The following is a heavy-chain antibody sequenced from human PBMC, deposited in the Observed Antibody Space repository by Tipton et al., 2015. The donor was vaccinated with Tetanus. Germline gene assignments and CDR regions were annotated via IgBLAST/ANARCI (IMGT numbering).Heavy chain of an antibody. J-gene: IGHJ4*02. CDR1: GGSISGSSYY. CDR2: IYYSGST. CDR3: ARHPPPYYYGSGSYLDY. V-gene: IGHV4-39*01. Sequence: LRLSCSVSGGSISGSSYYWSWIRQPPGKALERIGSIYYSGSTFYHPSLQSRVTISVDTSKNQFSLRLSSVTAADTAVYFCARHPPPYYYGSGSYLDYWGQGTPVTVSS. D-gene: IGHD3-10*01.